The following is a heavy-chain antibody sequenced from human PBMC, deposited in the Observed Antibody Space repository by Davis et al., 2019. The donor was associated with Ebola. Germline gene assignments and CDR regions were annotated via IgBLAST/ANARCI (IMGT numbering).Heavy chain of an antibody. Sequence: GESLKISCVASGFTFTNSWMHWVRQAPGTGLVWVSRINSDGSSTSYADSVKGRFTISRDNAKNTLYLQMNSLRAEDTAVYYCARDYGDYESQYYYYYYGMDVWGKGTTVTVSS. CDR2: INSDGSST. J-gene: IGHJ6*04. CDR1: GFTFTNSW. V-gene: IGHV3-74*01. CDR3: ARDYGDYESQYYYYYYGMDV. D-gene: IGHD4-17*01.